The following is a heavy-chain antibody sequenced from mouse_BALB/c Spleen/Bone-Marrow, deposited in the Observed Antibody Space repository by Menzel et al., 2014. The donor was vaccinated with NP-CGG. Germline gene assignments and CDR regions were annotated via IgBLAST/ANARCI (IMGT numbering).Heavy chain of an antibody. J-gene: IGHJ3*01. CDR1: GFTFSSYG. V-gene: IGHV5-9-2*01. CDR2: ISGGGSYI. D-gene: IGHD2-4*01. Sequence: EVNLVESGGDLVKPGGSLKLSCAASGFTFSSYGMSWVHPTPEKRLEWVATISGGGSYIYYADNVKGRFIISRDNAKNNLYLQVRSLRSEDTALYYCAREGYDYDWFADWGQGTLVTVSA. CDR3: AREGYDYDWFAD.